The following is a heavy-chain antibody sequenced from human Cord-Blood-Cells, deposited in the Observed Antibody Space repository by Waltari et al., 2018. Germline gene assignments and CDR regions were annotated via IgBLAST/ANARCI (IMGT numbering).Heavy chain of an antibody. CDR3: ARDRSILEWLFDY. J-gene: IGHJ4*02. Sequence: QVQLVESGGGVVQPGRSLRLSCAASGFTFSSHGMPWVRPAPGKGLEWVAVIWYDGSNKYYADSVKGRFTISRDNSKNTLYLQMNSLRAEDTAVYYCARDRSILEWLFDYWGQGTLVTVSS. CDR2: IWYDGSNK. V-gene: IGHV3-33*01. D-gene: IGHD3-3*01. CDR1: GFTFSSHG.